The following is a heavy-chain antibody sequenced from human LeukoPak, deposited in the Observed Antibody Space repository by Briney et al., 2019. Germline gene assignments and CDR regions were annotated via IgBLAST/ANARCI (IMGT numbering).Heavy chain of an antibody. CDR3: ARRWGIASAGDGDYYYYYYMDV. V-gene: IGHV4-4*09. J-gene: IGHJ6*03. D-gene: IGHD6-13*01. CDR1: GGSNSSYY. Sequence: SETLSLTCTVSGGSNSSYYWSWIRQPPGQGLEWIGYIYTSGSTISNPSLKSRVTISVDTSTHQFSLKLSSVTSADTAVYYCARRWGIASAGDGDYYYYYYMDVWGKGTTVTVSS. CDR2: IYTSGST.